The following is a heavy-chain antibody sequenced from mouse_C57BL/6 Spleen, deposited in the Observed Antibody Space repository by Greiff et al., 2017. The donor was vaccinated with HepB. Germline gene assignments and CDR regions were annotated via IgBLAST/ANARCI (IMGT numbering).Heavy chain of an antibody. D-gene: IGHD3-3*01. CDR3: SSSRAVWGDAMDY. Sequence: VQLQQSGAELMKPGASVKLSCKATGYTFTGYWIEWVKQRPGHGLEWIGEILPGSGSTNYNEKFKGKATFTADTSSNTAYMQLSSLTTEDAAIYYCSSSRAVWGDAMDYWGQGTSVTVSS. CDR2: ILPGSGST. V-gene: IGHV1-9*01. J-gene: IGHJ4*01. CDR1: GYTFTGYW.